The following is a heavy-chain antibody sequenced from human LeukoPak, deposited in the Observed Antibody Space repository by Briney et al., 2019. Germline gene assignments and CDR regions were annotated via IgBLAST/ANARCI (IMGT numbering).Heavy chain of an antibody. V-gene: IGHV3-23*01. CDR2: ISGSGGST. D-gene: IGHD3-3*01. J-gene: IGHJ4*02. CDR3: AKGSGDITIFGVVKAFDY. Sequence: PGGSLRLSCAASGFTFSSYAMSWVRQAPGKGLEWVSAISGSGGSTYYADSVKGRFTISRDNSKNTLYLQMNSLRAEDTAVYYCAKGSGDITIFGVVKAFDYWGQGTLVTVSS. CDR1: GFTFSSYA.